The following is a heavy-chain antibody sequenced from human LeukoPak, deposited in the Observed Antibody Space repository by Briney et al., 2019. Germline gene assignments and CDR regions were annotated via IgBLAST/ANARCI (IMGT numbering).Heavy chain of an antibody. CDR2: ISGSGDNT. V-gene: IGHV3-23*01. D-gene: IGHD3-22*01. CDR1: GFTFDDYA. CDR3: AKDLLQTFFFDSSGYYSDAFGM. J-gene: IGHJ3*02. Sequence: GGSLRLSCAASGFTFDDYAMHWVRQAPGKGLQWVSTISGSGDNTYYADSVKGRFTISRDNSKNTLSLHMNTLRAEDTAVYYCAKDLLQTFFFDSSGYYSDAFGMWGQGTMVTVSP.